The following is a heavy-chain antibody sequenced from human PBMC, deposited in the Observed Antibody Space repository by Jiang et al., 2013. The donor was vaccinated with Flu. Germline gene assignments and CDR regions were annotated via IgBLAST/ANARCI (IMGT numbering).Heavy chain of an antibody. V-gene: IGHV3-23*01. CDR1: GFTFSSYA. Sequence: AASGFTFSSYAMSWVRQAPGKGLEWVSAISGSGGSTYYADSVKGRFTISRDNSKNTLYLQMNSLRAEDTAVYYCAKMLYLDPFGYWGQGTLVTVSS. D-gene: IGHD2-8*01. J-gene: IGHJ4*02. CDR3: AKMLYLDPFGY. CDR2: ISGSGGST.